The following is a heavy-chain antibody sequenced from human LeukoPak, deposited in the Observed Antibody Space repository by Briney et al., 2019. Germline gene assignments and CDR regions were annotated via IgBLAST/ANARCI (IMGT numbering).Heavy chain of an antibody. CDR2: ISAYNGNT. Sequence: GASVKVSCKASGYTFTSYGISWVRQAPGQGLEWMGWISAYNGNTNYAQKLQGRVTMTTDTSTSTAYMELRSLRSDDTAVYYCARQDYDFWSGYYTTFDYWGQGTLVTVSS. CDR1: GYTFTSYG. V-gene: IGHV1-18*01. D-gene: IGHD3-3*01. CDR3: ARQDYDFWSGYYTTFDY. J-gene: IGHJ4*02.